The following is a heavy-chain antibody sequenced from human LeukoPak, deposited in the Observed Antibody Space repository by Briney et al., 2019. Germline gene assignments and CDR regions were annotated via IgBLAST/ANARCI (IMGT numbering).Heavy chain of an antibody. CDR3: AKGYSYGFTYFDY. Sequence: PGRSLRLSCAASGFTFSSYAMSWVRQAPGKGLEWVSAISGSGGSTYYADSVKGRFTISRDNSKNTLYLQMNSLRAEDTAVYYCAKGYSYGFTYFDYWGQGTLVTVSS. J-gene: IGHJ4*02. V-gene: IGHV3-23*01. CDR1: GFTFSSYA. D-gene: IGHD5-18*01. CDR2: ISGSGGST.